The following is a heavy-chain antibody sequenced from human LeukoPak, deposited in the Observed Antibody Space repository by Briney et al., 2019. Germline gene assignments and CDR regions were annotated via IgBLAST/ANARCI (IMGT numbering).Heavy chain of an antibody. V-gene: IGHV1-2*02. Sequence: ASVKVSCTASGYTFTGYYMHWVRQAPGQGLEWMGWINPNSGGTNYAQKFQGRVTMTRDTSISTVYMELSSLRSDDTAVYFCARGYIGYFDYWGQGTLVTVSS. CDR2: INPNSGGT. D-gene: IGHD5-24*01. CDR3: ARGYIGYFDY. CDR1: GYTFTGYY. J-gene: IGHJ4*02.